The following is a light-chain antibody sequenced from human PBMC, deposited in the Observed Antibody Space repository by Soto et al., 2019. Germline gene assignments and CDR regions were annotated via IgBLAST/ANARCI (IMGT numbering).Light chain of an antibody. CDR2: DVT. J-gene: IGLJ1*01. CDR1: SSDIGAYDY. V-gene: IGLV2-14*01. Sequence: QSALTQPASVSGSPGQSITISCTGSSSDIGAYDYVSWYQQRPVKAPKLMIFDVTNRPSGVSDRFSDSKSGNTASLTISGLQTEDEADYYCSSYTSSSTPYVFGTGTRSPS. CDR3: SSYTSSSTPYV.